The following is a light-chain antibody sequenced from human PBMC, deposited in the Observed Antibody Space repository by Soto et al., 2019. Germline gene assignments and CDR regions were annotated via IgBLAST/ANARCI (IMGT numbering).Light chain of an antibody. CDR2: GAS. CDR3: QQYSKWPPT. Sequence: ETVMTQSPATLSVSPGARAPLSCRASQSVSTNVAWYQQKPGQGPRLLIYGASPRATGIPGRFSGSGSGTEFTLTISSLQSEDFAVYFCQQYSKWPPTFGQGTKVDIK. CDR1: QSVSTN. J-gene: IGKJ1*01. V-gene: IGKV3-15*01.